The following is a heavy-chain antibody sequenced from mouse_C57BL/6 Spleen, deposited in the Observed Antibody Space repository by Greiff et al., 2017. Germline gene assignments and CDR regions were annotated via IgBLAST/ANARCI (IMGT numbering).Heavy chain of an antibody. CDR1: GYSIASGYD. D-gene: IGHD2-4*01. J-gene: IGHJ4*01. CDR3: ARGYDYDGSMDY. CDR2: ISYSGST. V-gene: IGHV3-1*01. Sequence: EVQLQQSGPGMVKPSQSLSLTCTVTGYSIASGYDWHWIRHFPGNKLEWMGYISYSGSTNYNPSLKSRISITHDTSKNHFFLKLNSVTTEDTATYYCARGYDYDGSMDYWGQGTSVTVSS.